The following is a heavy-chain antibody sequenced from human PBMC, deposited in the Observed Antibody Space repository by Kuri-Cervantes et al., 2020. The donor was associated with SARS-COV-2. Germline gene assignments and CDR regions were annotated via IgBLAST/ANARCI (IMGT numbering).Heavy chain of an antibody. V-gene: IGHV3-30-3*01. J-gene: IGHJ6*02. CDR1: GFTFSSFS. D-gene: IGHD3-10*01. CDR3: AKDLRTMVRGIAYGMDV. Sequence: GGSLRLSCAASGFTFSSFSMHWVHWVRQAPGKGLEWVAVISYNGTNTYYADSVKGRFTISRDNSKSTLYLQMNSLRAEDTAVYYCAKDLRTMVRGIAYGMDVWGQGTSVTVSS. CDR2: ISYNGTNT.